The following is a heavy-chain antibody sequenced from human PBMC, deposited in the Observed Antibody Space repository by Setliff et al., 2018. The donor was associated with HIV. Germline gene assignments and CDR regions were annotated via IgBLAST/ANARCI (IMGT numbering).Heavy chain of an antibody. D-gene: IGHD4-17*01. J-gene: IGHJ4*02. CDR2: IYYSGST. Sequence: PSETLSLTCTVSGGSISSYYWSWIRQHPGKGLEWIGYIYYSGSTYYNPSLKSRVTISVGTSKNQLSLKLSSVTAADTAVYYCAREIYGGNSRPFDYWGQGTLVTVSS. V-gene: IGHV4-59*01. CDR1: GGSISSYY. CDR3: AREIYGGNSRPFDY.